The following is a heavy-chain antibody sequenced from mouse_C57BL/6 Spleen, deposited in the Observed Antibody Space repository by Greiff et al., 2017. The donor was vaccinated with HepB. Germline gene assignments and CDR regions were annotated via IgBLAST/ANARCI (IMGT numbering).Heavy chain of an antibody. V-gene: IGHV1-22*01. J-gene: IGHJ2*01. CDR3: ARYATVVAWDY. D-gene: IGHD1-1*01. CDR2: INPNNGGT. CDR1: GYTFTDYN. Sequence: VQLKQSGPELVKPGASVKMSCKASGYTFTDYNMHWVKQSHGKSLEWIGYINPNNGGTSYNQKFKGKATLTVNKSSSTAYMELRSLTSEDSAVYYCARYATVVAWDYWGQGTTLTVSS.